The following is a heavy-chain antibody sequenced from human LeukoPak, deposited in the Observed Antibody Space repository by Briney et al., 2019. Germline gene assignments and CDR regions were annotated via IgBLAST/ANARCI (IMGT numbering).Heavy chain of an antibody. CDR2: INPKSGGT. Sequence: ASVKVSCKASGYTFSGYYMHWVRQAPGQGLEWMGWINPKSGGTNEAQKFHDRVTMTRDTSIRTAYMEVSRLRSDDTAVYYCARGFNYDFLSGYNNWFDPWGQGTLVTVSS. CDR1: GYTFSGYY. CDR3: ARGFNYDFLSGYNNWFDP. V-gene: IGHV1-2*02. D-gene: IGHD3-3*01. J-gene: IGHJ5*02.